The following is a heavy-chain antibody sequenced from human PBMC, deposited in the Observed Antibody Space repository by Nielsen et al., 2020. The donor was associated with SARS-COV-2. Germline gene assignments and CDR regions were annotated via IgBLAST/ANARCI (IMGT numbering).Heavy chain of an antibody. V-gene: IGHV3-23*01. D-gene: IGHD5-18*01. CDR2: IGGSGGST. CDR1: GFTFSSYA. CDR3: ARDGYSYGSD. J-gene: IGHJ4*02. Sequence: GGSLRLSCAASGFTFSSYAMSWVRQAPGKGLEWVSGIGGSGGSTYYADSVKGRFTISRDNSKNTLYLQMNSLRAEDTAVYYCARDGYSYGSDWGQGTLVTVSS.